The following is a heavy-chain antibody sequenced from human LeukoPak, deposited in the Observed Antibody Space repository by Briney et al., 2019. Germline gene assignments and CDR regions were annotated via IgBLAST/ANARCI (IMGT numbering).Heavy chain of an antibody. Sequence: GESLKISCKGSGYTFTSYWIGWVRQMPGKGPEWMGIIYPDDSDTRYSPSFHGQVTISADKSISTAYLQWSSLKASDTAMYYCARHEYSSGWTADYWGQGTLVTVSS. V-gene: IGHV5-51*01. CDR3: ARHEYSSGWTADY. J-gene: IGHJ4*02. D-gene: IGHD6-19*01. CDR2: IYPDDSDT. CDR1: GYTFTSYW.